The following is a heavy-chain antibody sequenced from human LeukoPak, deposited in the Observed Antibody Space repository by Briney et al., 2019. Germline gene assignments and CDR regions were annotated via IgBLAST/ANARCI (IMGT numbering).Heavy chain of an antibody. CDR2: IDHSGST. D-gene: IGHD2-2*01. CDR3: ARQVDVGCSSTSCYGHGAFDI. Sequence: SETLSLTCAVYGGPFSGYYWSWLRQSPGKGLEWIGEIDHSGSTNYKPSLKSRVTISLDTSKKQFSLKLSSVTAADTAVYYCARQVDVGCSSTSCYGHGAFDIWGQGTLVTVSS. J-gene: IGHJ3*02. V-gene: IGHV4-34*01. CDR1: GGPFSGYY.